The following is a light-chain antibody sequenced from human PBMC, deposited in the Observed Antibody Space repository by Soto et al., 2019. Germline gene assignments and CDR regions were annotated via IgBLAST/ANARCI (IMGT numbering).Light chain of an antibody. Sequence: DIQMTQTPATLSASVGDRVTITCRASQNIATWLAWYQQKPGKAPKLLIYKASNLQSGVPSRFSASGSRSEFTPSISSLQPYDAATYYRQHDISFTTFVQGTKV. CDR3: QHDISFTT. CDR2: KAS. J-gene: IGKJ1*01. CDR1: QNIATW. V-gene: IGKV1-5*03.